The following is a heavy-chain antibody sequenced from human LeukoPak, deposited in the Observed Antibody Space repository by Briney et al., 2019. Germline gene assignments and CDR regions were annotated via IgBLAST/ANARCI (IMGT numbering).Heavy chain of an antibody. D-gene: IGHD6-19*01. Sequence: SQTLSLTCTVSGGSISSGDYYWSWIRQPPGRGLEWIGYIYYSGSTYYNPSLKSRVTISVYTSKNQFSLKLSSVTAADTAVYYCARDDYSSGWNNWFDPWGQGTLVTVSS. CDR2: IYYSGST. CDR3: ARDDYSSGWNNWFDP. V-gene: IGHV4-30-4*01. J-gene: IGHJ5*02. CDR1: GGSISSGDYY.